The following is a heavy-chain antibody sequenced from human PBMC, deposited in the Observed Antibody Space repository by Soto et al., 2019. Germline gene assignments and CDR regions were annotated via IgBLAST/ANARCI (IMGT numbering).Heavy chain of an antibody. V-gene: IGHV3-23*01. CDR1: GFTFSSYA. J-gene: IGHJ4*02. CDR3: AKSPQVIPTSFEV. CDR2: ISGSGGTT. Sequence: GGSLIVSCVASGFTFSSYALNWVRQAPGRGLEWVSAISGSGGTTYYADSVKGRFTISRDNSKNTLFLQMNSLRAEDAAIYYCAKSPQVIPTSFEVWCQGTLVTLSS. D-gene: IGHD3-22*01.